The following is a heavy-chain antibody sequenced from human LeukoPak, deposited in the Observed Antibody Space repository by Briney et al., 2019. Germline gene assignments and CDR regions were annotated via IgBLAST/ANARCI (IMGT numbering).Heavy chain of an antibody. J-gene: IGHJ4*02. D-gene: IGHD4-17*01. CDR1: GGTFSSYA. CDR2: IIPIFGTA. Sequence: VASVKVSCKASGGTFSSYAISWVRQAPGQGLEWMGGIIPIFGTANYAQKFQGRVTITTDESTSTAYMELSSLRSEDTAVYYCARYGRYGDYGDYFDYWGQGTLVTVSS. V-gene: IGHV1-69*05. CDR3: ARYGRYGDYGDYFDY.